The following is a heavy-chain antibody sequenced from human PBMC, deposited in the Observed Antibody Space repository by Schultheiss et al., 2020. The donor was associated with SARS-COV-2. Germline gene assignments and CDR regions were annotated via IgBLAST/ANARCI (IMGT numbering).Heavy chain of an antibody. J-gene: IGHJ6*02. CDR3: VRGLQWLFDV. CDR1: GLTFSDAW. Sequence: GESLKISCVVSGLTFSDAWVSWVRQAPGKGLEWVSVIYSDGSTYYADSVKGRFTISRDNSKNTVYLEMNNLTAEDTAVYYCVRGLQWLFDVWGQGNTVTVSS. V-gene: IGHV3-66*01. CDR2: IYSDGST. D-gene: IGHD6-19*01.